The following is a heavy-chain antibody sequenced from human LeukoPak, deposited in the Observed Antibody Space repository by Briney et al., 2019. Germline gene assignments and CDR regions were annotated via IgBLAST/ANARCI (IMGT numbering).Heavy chain of an antibody. CDR2: INPHSGGT. J-gene: IGHJ4*02. CDR1: GYTFTDSY. D-gene: IGHD2-2*01. Sequence: ASVKVSCKASGYTFTDSYIYWVRQAPGQGLEWMGWINPHSGGTNYAQKYQGRVTMTRDTSISTDYMELTRLRSDGTAVYFCARAVAGYQVPLDYWGQGTLVTVSS. CDR3: ARAVAGYQVPLDY. V-gene: IGHV1-2*02.